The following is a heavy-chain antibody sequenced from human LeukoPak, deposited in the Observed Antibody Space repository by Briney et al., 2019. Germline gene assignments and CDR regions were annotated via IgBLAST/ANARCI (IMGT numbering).Heavy chain of an antibody. CDR2: IYYSGST. D-gene: IGHD3-22*01. Sequence: SETLSLTCTVSGGSISSSSYHWGWIRQPPGKGLEWIGSIYYSGSTYYNPSLKSRVTISVDTSKNQLSLKLSSVTAADTAVYYCAREPGFDSSGYLNWFDPWGQGTLVTVSS. CDR3: AREPGFDSSGYLNWFDP. J-gene: IGHJ5*02. V-gene: IGHV4-39*07. CDR1: GGSISSSSYH.